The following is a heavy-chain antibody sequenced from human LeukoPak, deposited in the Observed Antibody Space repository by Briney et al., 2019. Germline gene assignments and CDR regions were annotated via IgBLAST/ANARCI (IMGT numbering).Heavy chain of an antibody. Sequence: SETLSLTCAVYGGSFSGYYWSWIRQPPGKGLEWIGEINHSGSTNYNPSLKSRVTISVDTSKNQFSLKLSSVTAADTAVYYCARHLARRQTYYYGSGSYGPFDPWGQGTLVTVSS. J-gene: IGHJ5*02. CDR3: ARHLARRQTYYYGSGSYGPFDP. V-gene: IGHV4-34*01. CDR2: INHSGST. CDR1: GGSFSGYY. D-gene: IGHD3-10*01.